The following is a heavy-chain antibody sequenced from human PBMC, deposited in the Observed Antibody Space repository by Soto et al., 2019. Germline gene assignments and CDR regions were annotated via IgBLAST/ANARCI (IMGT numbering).Heavy chain of an antibody. CDR1: GFTFSSYW. D-gene: IGHD6-6*01. CDR3: ASTWEYSSSSFDY. V-gene: IGHV3-74*01. J-gene: IGHJ4*02. CDR2: INSDGSST. Sequence: EVQLVESGGGLVQPGGSLRLPCAASGFTFSSYWMHWVRQAPGKGLVWVSRINSDGSSTSYADSVKGRFTISRDNAKNTLYLQMNSLRAVDTAVYYCASTWEYSSSSFDYWGQGTLVTVSS.